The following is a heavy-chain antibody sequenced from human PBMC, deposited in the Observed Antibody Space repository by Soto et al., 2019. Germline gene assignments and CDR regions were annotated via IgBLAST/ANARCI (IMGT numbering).Heavy chain of an antibody. CDR3: AMVDVYVTPAPQDV. J-gene: IGHJ6*02. D-gene: IGHD3-16*01. V-gene: IGHV1-18*01. CDR1: GYRFTSYG. Sequence: QVQLVQSGAEVKNSGASVKVSCKASGYRFTSYGIGWVRQAPGQGLEWMGWINAYNGNTNYAQNLQGRVTLTTDTSTSTADMELRSLRSNDTAVYYCAMVDVYVTPAPQDVWGQGTTVTVSS. CDR2: INAYNGNT.